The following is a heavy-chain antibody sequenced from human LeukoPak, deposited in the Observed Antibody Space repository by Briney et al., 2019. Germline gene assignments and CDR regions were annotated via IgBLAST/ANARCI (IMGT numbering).Heavy chain of an antibody. CDR2: IHSGGMT. J-gene: IGHJ4*02. Sequence: GGSLRPSCVDSGFIVSSNFLSWVRQAPGKGLECVAHIHSGGMTDYADSVKGRFIISRDDSKNTVYLQMISLRVEDTSVYSCATQKGYYWVQGILVTVSS. V-gene: IGHV3-53*01. CDR3: ATQKGYY. CDR1: GFIVSSNF.